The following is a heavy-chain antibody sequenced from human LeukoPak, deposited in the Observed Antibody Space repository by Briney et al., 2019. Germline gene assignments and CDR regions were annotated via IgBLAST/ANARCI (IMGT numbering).Heavy chain of an antibody. V-gene: IGHV1-2*02. CDR2: INPNSGGT. CDR1: GYTFTGYY. Sequence: GASVKVSCKASGYTFTGYYMHWVRQAPGQGLEWMGWINPNSGGTNYAQKFQGRVTMTRDTSISTAYMELSRLRSDDTAVYYCAREFSNRRIAAAGPPPRYWGQGTLVTVSS. CDR3: AREFSNRRIAAAGPPPRY. D-gene: IGHD6-13*01. J-gene: IGHJ4*02.